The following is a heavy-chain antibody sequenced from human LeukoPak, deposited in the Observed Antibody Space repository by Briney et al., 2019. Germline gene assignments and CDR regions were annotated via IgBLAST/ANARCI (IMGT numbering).Heavy chain of an antibody. Sequence: GASVKVSCKASGYTFTSYGISWVRQAPGQGLEWMGWISAYNGNTNYAQKLQGRVTMTTDTSTSTAYMELSSLRSEDTAVYYCARGRSWYYDSSEGYWGQGTLVTVSS. D-gene: IGHD3-22*01. CDR2: ISAYNGNT. J-gene: IGHJ4*02. CDR1: GYTFTSYG. CDR3: ARGRSWYYDSSEGY. V-gene: IGHV1-18*01.